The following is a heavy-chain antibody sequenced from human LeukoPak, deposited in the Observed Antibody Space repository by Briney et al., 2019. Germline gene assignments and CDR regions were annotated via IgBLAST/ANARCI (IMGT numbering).Heavy chain of an antibody. V-gene: IGHV4-59*08. CDR2: IFYAGST. Sequence: SGTLSLTCTVSGGSIRSYYWSWIRQPPGKGLEWIGYIFYAGSTTYNPSLKSRVTISIDTSKNQFSLRLNSVTAADTAVYYCASGDRGYSYGPLDYWGQGTLVTVSS. CDR3: ASGDRGYSYGPLDY. J-gene: IGHJ4*02. CDR1: GGSIRSYY. D-gene: IGHD5-18*01.